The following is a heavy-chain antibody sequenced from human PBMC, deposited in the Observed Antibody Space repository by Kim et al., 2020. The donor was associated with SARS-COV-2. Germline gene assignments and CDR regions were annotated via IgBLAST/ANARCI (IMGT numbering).Heavy chain of an antibody. J-gene: IGHJ6*02. Sequence: ASVKVSCKASGYTFTSYAMHWVRQAPGQRLEWMGWINAGNGNTKYSQKFQGRVTITRDTSASTAYMEPSSLRSEDTAVYYCASGGRRDYGDYDPIYYYYGMDVWGQGTTVTVSS. CDR3: ASGGRRDYGDYDPIYYYYGMDV. V-gene: IGHV1-3*01. D-gene: IGHD4-17*01. CDR1: GYTFTSYA. CDR2: INAGNGNT.